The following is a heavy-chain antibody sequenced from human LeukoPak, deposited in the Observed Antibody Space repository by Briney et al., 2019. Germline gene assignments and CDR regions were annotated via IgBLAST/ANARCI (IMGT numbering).Heavy chain of an antibody. CDR1: GGSISSYY. D-gene: IGHD6-13*01. CDR2: IYNSGST. Sequence: SETLSLTCTVSGGSISSYYWSWIRQPPGKGLEWIGYIYNSGSTSYNPSLKSRVTISVDSSKNQFSLTLSSVTAADTAVYFCARGTYSSSWLHFDYWGQGTLVTVSS. CDR3: ARGTYSSSWLHFDY. V-gene: IGHV4-59*01. J-gene: IGHJ4*02.